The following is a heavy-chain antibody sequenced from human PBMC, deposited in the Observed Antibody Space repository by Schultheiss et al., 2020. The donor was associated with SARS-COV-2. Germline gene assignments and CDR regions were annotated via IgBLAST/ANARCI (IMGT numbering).Heavy chain of an antibody. J-gene: IGHJ6*02. D-gene: IGHD4-17*01. CDR1: GFTFSSYG. Sequence: GGSLRLSCAASGFTFSSYGMHWVRQAPGKGLEWVSYISSSGSTIYYADSVKGRFTISRDNAKNSLYLQMNSLRAEDTAVYYCAKGDDYGDYRYYYGMDVWGQGTTVTVSS. V-gene: IGHV3-48*04. CDR3: AKGDDYGDYRYYYGMDV. CDR2: ISSSGSTI.